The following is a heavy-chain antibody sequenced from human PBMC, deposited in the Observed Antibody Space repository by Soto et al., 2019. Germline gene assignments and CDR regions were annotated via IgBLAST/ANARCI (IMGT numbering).Heavy chain of an antibody. Sequence: SETLSRTGTVGGGCISSADYYWSLIRQPPGKGLEWIGDIYYSGRTYYNPSLRSRGTISVDTAKNQFSLKLRSVTAADTAVSYCDRFMDVWGQGTTVSASS. V-gene: IGHV4-30-4*01. J-gene: IGHJ6*02. CDR2: IYYSGRT. CDR1: GGCISSADYY. CDR3: DRFMDV.